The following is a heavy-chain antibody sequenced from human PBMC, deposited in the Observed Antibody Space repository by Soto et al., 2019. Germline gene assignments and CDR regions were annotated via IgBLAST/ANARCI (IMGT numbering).Heavy chain of an antibody. V-gene: IGHV3-48*02. Sequence: PGGSLRLSCAASGFTFSSYSVNWVRQAPGKGLEWVSYISSSSSTIYYADSVKGRFTISRGNAKNSLYLQMNSLRDEDTAVYYCASSPPALWFGELYLIVWGQGTTVTVSS. CDR1: GFTFSSYS. CDR2: ISSSSSTI. J-gene: IGHJ6*02. D-gene: IGHD3-10*01. CDR3: ASSPPALWFGELYLIV.